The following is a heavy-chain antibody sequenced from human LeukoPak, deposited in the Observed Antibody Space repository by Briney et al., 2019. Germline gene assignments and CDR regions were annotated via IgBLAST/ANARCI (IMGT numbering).Heavy chain of an antibody. CDR1: GFIFNNYD. D-gene: IGHD2-15*01. CDR3: VKVTVTMAATGDY. V-gene: IGHV3-23*01. J-gene: IGHJ4*02. Sequence: GGSLRLSCVVSGFIFNNYDMSWVRQAPGKGLEWVSAISGSGGSTYYADSVKGRFTISRDNSKNTLYLQMNSLRVEDTAIYYCVKVTVTMAATGDYWGQGTLVTVSS. CDR2: ISGSGGST.